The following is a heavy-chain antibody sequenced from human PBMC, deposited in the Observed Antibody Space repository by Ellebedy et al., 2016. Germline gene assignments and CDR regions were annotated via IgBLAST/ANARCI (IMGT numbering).Heavy chain of an antibody. V-gene: IGHV3-9*01. D-gene: IGHD3-3*02. Sequence: SLKISCEASGFTFDDFSMHWVRQSPTKGLEWAASITWNGGSLTYAASVKGRFTVSRDNGKNFLFLQMNSLKAEDTALYYCAKAREGLAHDALDVWGQGTMVTVSS. J-gene: IGHJ3*01. CDR2: ITWNGGSL. CDR1: GFTFDDFS. CDR3: AKAREGLAHDALDV.